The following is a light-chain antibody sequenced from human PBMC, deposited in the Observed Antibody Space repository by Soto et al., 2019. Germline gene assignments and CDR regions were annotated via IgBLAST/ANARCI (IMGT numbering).Light chain of an antibody. CDR2: GAF. CDR3: QQYNQWPIT. Sequence: EIVMTQSPATLTVSPWERATLSCTPSQSAGTNLAWYQQKPGQAPRLLIHGAFTRATGIPARFSGSGSGTEFTLPISSLQSEDFAVFYCQQYNQWPITFGQGTRLEIK. V-gene: IGKV3-15*01. CDR1: QSAGTN. J-gene: IGKJ5*01.